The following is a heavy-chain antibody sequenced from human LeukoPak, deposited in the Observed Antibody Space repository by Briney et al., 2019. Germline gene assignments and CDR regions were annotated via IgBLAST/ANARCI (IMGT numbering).Heavy chain of an antibody. D-gene: IGHD3-10*01. V-gene: IGHV1-24*01. CDR1: GYTLTELS. CDR3: ATGVLWFGEIHDY. J-gene: IGHJ4*02. Sequence: ASVKVSCKVSGYTLTELSMHWVRQAPGKGLEWMGGFDPEGGETIYAQKFQGRVTMTEDTSTDTAYMELSSLRSEDTAVYYCATGVLWFGEIHDYWGQGTLVTVSS. CDR2: FDPEGGET.